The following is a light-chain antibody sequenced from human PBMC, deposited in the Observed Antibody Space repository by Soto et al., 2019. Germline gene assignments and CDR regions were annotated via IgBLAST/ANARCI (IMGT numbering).Light chain of an antibody. Sequence: QSVLTQPASVSGSPGQSITISCTGTSSDIGGYNFVSWYQQLPGKAPKLLIYEVRSRPSGISYRFSGSKSGTTASLTISSLLPEDEADYYCSAYTSRSTLVFGGGTKLTVL. V-gene: IGLV2-14*01. J-gene: IGLJ2*01. CDR2: EVR. CDR3: SAYTSRSTLV. CDR1: SSDIGGYNF.